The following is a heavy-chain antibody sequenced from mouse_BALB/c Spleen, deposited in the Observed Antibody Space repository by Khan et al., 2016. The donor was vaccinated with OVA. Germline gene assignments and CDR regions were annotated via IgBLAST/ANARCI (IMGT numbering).Heavy chain of an antibody. CDR2: ISSGSSTI. CDR3: ARSGGNFHWYFDV. V-gene: IGHV5-17*02. CDR1: GFTFSSFG. D-gene: IGHD2-1*01. J-gene: IGHJ1*01. Sequence: VQLKESGGGLVQPGGSRKLSCAASGFTFSSFGMHWVRQAPKKGLEWVAYISSGSSTIYYVDTVKGRFTISRDNPKNTLFLQMTSLRSEDTAMXYCARSGGNFHWYFDVWGAGTSVTVSS.